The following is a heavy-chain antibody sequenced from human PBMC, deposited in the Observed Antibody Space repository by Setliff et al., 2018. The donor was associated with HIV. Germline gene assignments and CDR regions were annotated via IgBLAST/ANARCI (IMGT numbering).Heavy chain of an antibody. Sequence: SETLSLTCTVSGDSISGYYWSWIRQPPGKGLEWIGYIYTSGNTNYNPSLKSRVTISVDTSKNQFSLKLSSVTAADTAVYYCARGGRSTVATWAWFDPWGQGTLVTVSS. CDR1: GDSISGYY. CDR2: IYTSGNT. V-gene: IGHV4-4*08. J-gene: IGHJ5*02. CDR3: ARGGRSTVATWAWFDP. D-gene: IGHD4-4*01.